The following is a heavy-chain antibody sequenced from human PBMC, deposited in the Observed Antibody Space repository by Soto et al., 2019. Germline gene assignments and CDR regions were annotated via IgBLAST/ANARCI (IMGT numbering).Heavy chain of an antibody. Sequence: QVQLVQSGAEVKKPGASVKVSCKASGYTFTSYAMHWVRQAPGQRLEWMGWINAGNGNTKYSQKFQGRVTITRDTSASTAYMELSSLRSEDTAVYYCARGPGGPDGPGDYWGQGTLVAVAS. D-gene: IGHD2-15*01. J-gene: IGHJ4*02. V-gene: IGHV1-3*01. CDR3: ARGPGGPDGPGDY. CDR2: INAGNGNT. CDR1: GYTFTSYA.